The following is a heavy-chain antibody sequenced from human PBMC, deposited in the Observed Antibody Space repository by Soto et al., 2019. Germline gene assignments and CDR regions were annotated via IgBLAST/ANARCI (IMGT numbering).Heavy chain of an antibody. V-gene: IGHV2-5*02. CDR2: IYWDDDK. CDR3: ARSLGQSPPDY. D-gene: IGHD3-10*01. CDR1: GFSLSTRGVA. Sequence: SGPTLVNPTHTLTLTCSFSGFSLSTRGVAVGWLRQPPGKALEWLTLIYWDDDKRFSPSLKSRLTITKDTSKNQVVLIMTDMDPVDTATYFCARSLGQSPPDYWGQGTLVTVSS. J-gene: IGHJ4*02.